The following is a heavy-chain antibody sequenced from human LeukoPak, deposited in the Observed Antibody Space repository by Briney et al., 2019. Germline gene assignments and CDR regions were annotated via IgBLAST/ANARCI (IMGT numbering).Heavy chain of an antibody. CDR1: GFTLSSYW. CDR2: IKQDGSEK. V-gene: IGHV3-7*01. Sequence: GGSLRHSCAASGFTLSSYWMSWVRQAPGKGLEWVANIKQDGSEKYYVDSVKGRFTISRDNAKNSLYLQMNSLRAEDTAVYYCASERYCSGGSCYSGGYWGQGTLVTVSS. CDR3: ASERYCSGGSCYSGGY. D-gene: IGHD2-15*01. J-gene: IGHJ4*02.